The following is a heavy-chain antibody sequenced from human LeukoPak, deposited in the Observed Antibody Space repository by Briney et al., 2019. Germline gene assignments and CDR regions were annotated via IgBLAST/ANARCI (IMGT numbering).Heavy chain of an antibody. V-gene: IGHV3-30*04. CDR1: GFTYSSYA. D-gene: IGHD3-3*01. J-gene: IGHJ3*02. Sequence: PGGSLRLSCAASGFTYSSYAMHWVRQAPGKGLEWVAVISYDGNNKYYADSVKGRFTISRDNAKNSLYLQMNSLRAEDTAVYYCATDNTYYDFWSGYSTSRDAFDIWGQGTMVTVSS. CDR2: ISYDGNNK. CDR3: ATDNTYYDFWSGYSTSRDAFDI.